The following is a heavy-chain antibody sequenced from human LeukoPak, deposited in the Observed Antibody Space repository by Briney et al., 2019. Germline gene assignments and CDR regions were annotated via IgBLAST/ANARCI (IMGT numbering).Heavy chain of an antibody. CDR2: ISSSSSYI. V-gene: IGHV3-21*01. CDR3: ARASPYGGNYFDY. Sequence: NPGGSLRLSCAASGFTFSSYSMNWVRQAPGKGLEWVSSISSSSSYIYYADSVKGRFTISRDNAKNSLYLQMNSLRAEDTAVYYCARASPYGGNYFDYWGQGTLVTVSS. J-gene: IGHJ4*02. CDR1: GFTFSSYS. D-gene: IGHD4-23*01.